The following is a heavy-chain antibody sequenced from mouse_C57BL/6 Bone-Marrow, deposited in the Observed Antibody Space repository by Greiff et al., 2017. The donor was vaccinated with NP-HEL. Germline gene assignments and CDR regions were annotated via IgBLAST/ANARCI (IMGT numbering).Heavy chain of an antibody. CDR2: ISDGGSYT. Sequence: EVQRVESGGGLVKPGGSLKLSCAASGFTFSSYAMSWVRQTPEKRLEWVATISDGGSYTYYPDNVKGRFTISRDNAKNNLYLQMSHLKSEDTAMYYCARGGGYYGNWYFDVWGTGTTVTVSS. V-gene: IGHV5-4*01. CDR3: ARGGGYYGNWYFDV. CDR1: GFTFSSYA. D-gene: IGHD2-1*01. J-gene: IGHJ1*03.